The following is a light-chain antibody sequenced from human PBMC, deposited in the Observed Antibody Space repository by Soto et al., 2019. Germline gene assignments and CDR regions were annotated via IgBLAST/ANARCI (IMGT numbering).Light chain of an antibody. CDR3: QQSDSTPYT. V-gene: IGKV1-39*01. J-gene: IGKJ2*01. Sequence: DIKMTQSPSSLSASVGDRVTSTCRGSETNSTYLNRYPKKLGKAPSLLIYDASSLLSGVPSRFSGSGSGTDFTLTIASLQPEDFSTYYCQQSDSTPYTFGQGTKVEI. CDR2: DAS. CDR1: ETNSTY.